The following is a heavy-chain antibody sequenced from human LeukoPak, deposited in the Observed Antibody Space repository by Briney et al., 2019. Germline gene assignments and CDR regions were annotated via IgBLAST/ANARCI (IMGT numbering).Heavy chain of an antibody. V-gene: IGHV1-2*02. CDR1: GYTFTGYY. Sequence: ASVKVSCKASGYTFTGYYMHWVRQAPGQGLEWMGWINPNSGGTNYAQKFQGRVTMTRDTSISTAYMELSRLRSDDTAVYYCAREYRLTTIFGVVVYYYYMDVWGKGTTVTVSS. D-gene: IGHD3-3*01. CDR3: AREYRLTTIFGVVVYYYYMDV. CDR2: INPNSGGT. J-gene: IGHJ6*03.